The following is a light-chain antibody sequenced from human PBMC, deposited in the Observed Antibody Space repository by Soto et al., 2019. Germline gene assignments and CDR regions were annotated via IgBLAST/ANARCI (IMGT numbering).Light chain of an antibody. CDR3: QQYNIWPPYT. J-gene: IGKJ2*01. V-gene: IGKV3-15*01. CDR1: QRISSN. Sequence: EIVMTQSQATLSVSPGERATLYCKASQRISSNLAWYQQKPGQPPRLLIYGASTRASGIPARFSGSGSGTEFTLPISGLQSEDFALYYCQQYNIWPPYTFGQGTKLEIK. CDR2: GAS.